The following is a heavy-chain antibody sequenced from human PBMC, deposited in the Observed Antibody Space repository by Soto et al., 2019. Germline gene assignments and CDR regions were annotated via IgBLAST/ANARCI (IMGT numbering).Heavy chain of an antibody. Sequence: QVQLVQSGAEVKKPGSSVKVSCKTSGGTFSSYAISWVRQAPGQGLEWMGGIIPIFRTANYAQNFQGRVTITADESTSTDYMELSSLRSEDTAVYYCARGTDYYDSSGGYYFDYWGQGTLVTVSS. CDR3: ARGTDYYDSSGGYYFDY. V-gene: IGHV1-69*01. D-gene: IGHD3-22*01. J-gene: IGHJ4*02. CDR2: IIPIFRTA. CDR1: GGTFSSYA.